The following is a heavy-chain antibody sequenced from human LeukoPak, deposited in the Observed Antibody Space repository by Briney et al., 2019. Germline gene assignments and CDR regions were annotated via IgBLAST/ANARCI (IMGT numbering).Heavy chain of an antibody. Sequence: PGGSLRLSCAASGFTFISYWMHRVRQAPAKGLVRVSRINEYGSSTDFADSVKGRFTISRDNAKNTLYLQMNSLRAEDTAVYYCARDAPGNTALDYWGQGTLVTVSS. CDR3: ARDAPGNTALDY. D-gene: IGHD5-18*01. CDR1: GFTFISYW. J-gene: IGHJ4*02. CDR2: INEYGSST. V-gene: IGHV3-74*01.